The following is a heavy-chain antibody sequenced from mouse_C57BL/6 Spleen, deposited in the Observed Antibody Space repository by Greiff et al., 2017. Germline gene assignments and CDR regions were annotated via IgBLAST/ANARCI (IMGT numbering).Heavy chain of an antibody. D-gene: IGHD1-1*01. J-gene: IGHJ4*01. Sequence: QVQLKQPGAELVMPGASVKLSCKASGYTFTSYWMHWVKQRPGQGLEWIGEIDPSDSYTNYNQKFKGKSTLTVDKSSSTAYMQLSSLTSEDSAVYYCARGDYYGSRPLYAMDYWGQGTSVTVSS. CDR3: ARGDYYGSRPLYAMDY. CDR2: IDPSDSYT. V-gene: IGHV1-69*01. CDR1: GYTFTSYW.